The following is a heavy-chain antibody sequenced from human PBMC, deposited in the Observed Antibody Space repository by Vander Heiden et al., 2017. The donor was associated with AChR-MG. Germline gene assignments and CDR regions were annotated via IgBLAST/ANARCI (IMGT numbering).Heavy chain of an antibody. J-gene: IGHJ2*01. CDR1: GGSISSSSYY. D-gene: IGHD2-21*02. Sequence: QLQLQESGPGLVKPSETLSLTCTVSGGSISSSSYYWGWIRQPPGKGLEWIGSIYYSGSTYYNPSLKSRVTISVDTSKNQFSLKLSSVTAADTAVYYCVLIGGNLGDWYFDLWGRGTLVTVSS. CDR3: VLIGGNLGDWYFDL. V-gene: IGHV4-39*01. CDR2: IYYSGST.